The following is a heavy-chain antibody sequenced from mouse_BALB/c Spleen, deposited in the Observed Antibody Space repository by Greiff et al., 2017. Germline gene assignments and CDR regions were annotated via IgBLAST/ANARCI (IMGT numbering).Heavy chain of an antibody. J-gene: IGHJ2*01. Sequence: VQLQQPGAELVKPGTSVKLSCKASGYNFTSYWINWVKLRPGQGLEWIGDIYPGSGSTNYNEKFKSKATLTVDTSSSTAYMQLSSLASEDSALYYCARFDYYGSSYDYWGQGTTLTVSS. D-gene: IGHD1-1*01. CDR3: ARFDYYGSSYDY. V-gene: IGHV1-55*01. CDR2: IYPGSGST. CDR1: GYNFTSYW.